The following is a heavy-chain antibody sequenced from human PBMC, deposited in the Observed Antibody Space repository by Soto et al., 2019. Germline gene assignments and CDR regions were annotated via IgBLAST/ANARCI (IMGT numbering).Heavy chain of an antibody. CDR1: GGTFSSYA. V-gene: IGHV1-69*01. J-gene: IGHJ5*02. CDR3: ARDPNPYYYDSSAKNWFDP. Sequence: QVQLVQSGAEVKKPGSSVKVSCKASGGTFSSYAISWVRQAPGQGLEWMGGIIPIFGTANYAQKFQGRVTITADESTSTAYMELSSLRSEDTAVYYCARDPNPYYYDSSAKNWFDPWGQGTLVTVAA. CDR2: IIPIFGTA. D-gene: IGHD3-22*01.